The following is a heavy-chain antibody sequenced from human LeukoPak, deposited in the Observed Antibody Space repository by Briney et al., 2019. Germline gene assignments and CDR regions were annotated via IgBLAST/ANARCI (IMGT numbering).Heavy chain of an antibody. Sequence: GRSLRLSCAASGFTFSSYGMHWVRQAPGKGLEWVAVISYDGSNKYYADSVKGRFTISRDNSKNTLYLQMNSLRAEDTAVYYCAKGTYYYDSSGYNSHDYYYYGMDVWGQGTTVTVSS. CDR1: GFTFSSYG. J-gene: IGHJ6*02. D-gene: IGHD3-22*01. CDR3: AKGTYYYDSSGYNSHDYYYYGMDV. V-gene: IGHV3-30*18. CDR2: ISYDGSNK.